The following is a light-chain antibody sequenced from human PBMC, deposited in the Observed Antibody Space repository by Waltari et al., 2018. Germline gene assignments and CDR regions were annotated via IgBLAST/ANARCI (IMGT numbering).Light chain of an antibody. V-gene: IGLV3-21*02. J-gene: IGLJ2*01. CDR3: QVSDSKNDHVV. CDR1: NIGSNS. Sequence: SYVLTQPPSVSVAPGQTARIPCEGDNIGSNSIPWYQQRPGQAPLLVISDDDDRPSGIPERFTGGNSGNTATLAISRVEVGDEADYYCQVSDSKNDHVVFGGGTRLTVL. CDR2: DDD.